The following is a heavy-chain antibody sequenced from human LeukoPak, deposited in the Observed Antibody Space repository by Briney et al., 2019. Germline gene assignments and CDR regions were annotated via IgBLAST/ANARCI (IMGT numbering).Heavy chain of an antibody. D-gene: IGHD2-2*01. V-gene: IGHV1-2*02. CDR2: IDPNNGGT. J-gene: IGHJ4*02. CDR1: GYTFTGYY. CDR3: ARGPFIVVVPAAVTPFDY. Sequence: ASVTVSFTASGYTFTGYYIHWVRQAPGQGLQRMGWIDPNNGGTIYTEMFQGRVTMTRDTSISTAYMELSRLRSDDTAVYYCARGPFIVVVPAAVTPFDYWGQGTLVTVSS.